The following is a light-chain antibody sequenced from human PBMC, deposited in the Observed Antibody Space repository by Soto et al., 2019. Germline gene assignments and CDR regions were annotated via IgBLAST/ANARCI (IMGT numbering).Light chain of an antibody. J-gene: IGKJ2*01. Sequence: EIVLTQSPDTLSLSPGERATLSCRASQGVSGNFLAWYQHRPGQAPRLLIYAASSRPTGIPDRFSGSGSGTDFTLTISRLEPEEFAVYYCQQYDSSPPNPFGQGTRLEIK. CDR1: QGVSGNF. V-gene: IGKV3-20*01. CDR3: QQYDSSPPNP. CDR2: AAS.